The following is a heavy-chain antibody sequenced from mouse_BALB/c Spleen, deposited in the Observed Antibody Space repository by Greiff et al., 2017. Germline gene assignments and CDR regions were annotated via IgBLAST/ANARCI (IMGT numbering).Heavy chain of an antibody. Sequence: EVQRVESGGGLVKPGGSLKLSCAASGFTFSSYAMSWVRQTPEKRLEWVATISSGGSYTYYPDSVKGRFTISRDNAKNTLYLQMSSLRSEDTAMYYCARHYDAMDYWGQGTSVTVSS. CDR2: ISSGGSYT. CDR1: GFTFSSYA. J-gene: IGHJ4*01. CDR3: ARHYDAMDY. V-gene: IGHV5-9-3*01.